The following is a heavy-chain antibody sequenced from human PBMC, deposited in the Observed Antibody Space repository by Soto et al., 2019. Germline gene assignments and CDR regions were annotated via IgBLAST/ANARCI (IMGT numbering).Heavy chain of an antibody. V-gene: IGHV1-69*01. Sequence: QVQLVQSGAEVKKPGSSVKVSCKASGGPFNSYSMIWVRQAPGQGLEWMGGIIPLFGTASYPQKYQGRVTITADESTTTTFTELRSLRSEYTAVYYCARESGYSYGYSGFDIWGQGTLVTVS. D-gene: IGHD5-18*01. CDR2: IIPLFGTA. CDR1: GGPFNSYS. J-gene: IGHJ3*02. CDR3: ARESGYSYGYSGFDI.